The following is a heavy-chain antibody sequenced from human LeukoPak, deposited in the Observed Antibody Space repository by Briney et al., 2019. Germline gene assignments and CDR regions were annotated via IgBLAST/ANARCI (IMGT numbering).Heavy chain of an antibody. Sequence: GGSLRLSCASSAFNFTAYWMHWVRQDPRQGLLWVARINSDGTTTNYADSVKGRFTISRNNAKNTLFLQMNSLRAEDTAVYFCAVSNGGYGPWGQGALVTVSS. J-gene: IGHJ5*02. CDR1: AFNFTAYW. CDR3: AVSNGGYGP. D-gene: IGHD5-12*01. V-gene: IGHV3-74*01. CDR2: INSDGTTT.